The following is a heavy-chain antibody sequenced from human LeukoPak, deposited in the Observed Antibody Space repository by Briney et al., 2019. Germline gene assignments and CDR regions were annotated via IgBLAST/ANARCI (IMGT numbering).Heavy chain of an antibody. Sequence: SETLSLTCAVYGGSFSGYYWSRIRQPPGKGLEWIGEINHSGSTNYNPSLKSRVTISVDTSKNQFSLKLSSVTAADTAVYYCARGSQYSAYNWFDPWGQGTLVTVSS. CDR2: INHSGST. CDR3: ARGSQYSAYNWFDP. V-gene: IGHV4-34*01. D-gene: IGHD5-18*01. J-gene: IGHJ5*02. CDR1: GGSFSGYY.